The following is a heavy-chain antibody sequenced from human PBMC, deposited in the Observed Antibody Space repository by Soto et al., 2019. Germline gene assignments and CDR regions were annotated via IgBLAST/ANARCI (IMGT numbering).Heavy chain of an antibody. D-gene: IGHD3-22*01. J-gene: IGHJ6*02. CDR2: IYPGDSDT. CDR1: GYSFTSYW. CDR3: ARQPYYYDSSGYSLYGMDV. Sequence: GESLKISCKGSGYSFTSYWIGWVRQMPGKGLEWMGIIYPGDSDTRYSPSFQGQVTISADKSISTAYLQWSSLKASDTAMYYCARQPYYYDSSGYSLYGMDVWGQGTTVTVSS. V-gene: IGHV5-51*01.